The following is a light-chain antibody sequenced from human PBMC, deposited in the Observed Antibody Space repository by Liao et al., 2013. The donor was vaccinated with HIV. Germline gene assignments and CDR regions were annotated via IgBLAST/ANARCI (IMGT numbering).Light chain of an antibody. Sequence: SYELTQTPSVSVSPGQTATITCSGDALPKQFAYWYQQKPGQSPVLVIYHHDKRPSGIPERFSGSVSGKTATLTISRVEAGDEAVYYCQVWDSSSDHGVFGGGTKLTVL. J-gene: IGLJ3*02. V-gene: IGLV3-1*01. CDR1: ALPKQF. CDR3: QVWDSSSDHGV. CDR2: HHD.